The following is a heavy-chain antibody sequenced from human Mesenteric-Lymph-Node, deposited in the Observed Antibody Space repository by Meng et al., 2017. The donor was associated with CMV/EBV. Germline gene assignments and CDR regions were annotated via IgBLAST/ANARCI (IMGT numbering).Heavy chain of an antibody. CDR2: VQYEGRSK. CDR1: GFTFSNYG. J-gene: IGHJ4*02. D-gene: IGHD3-3*01. V-gene: IGHV3-30*02. CDR3: AQAGEGAIFGVIAY. Sequence: GESLKISCEASGFTFSNYGMHWVRQAPGKGLEWVAFVQYEGRSKYYPDSMEGRFTVSRDNSKNTLYLQMNSLGPEDTAVYYCAQAGEGAIFGVIAYWGQGTLVTVSS.